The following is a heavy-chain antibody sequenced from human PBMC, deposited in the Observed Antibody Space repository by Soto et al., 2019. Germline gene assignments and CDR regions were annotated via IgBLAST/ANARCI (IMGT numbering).Heavy chain of an antibody. V-gene: IGHV1-46*03. J-gene: IGHJ5*02. CDR2: INPSGGST. Sequence: QVQLVQSGAEVKKPGASVKVSCKASGYTFTSYYMHWVRQAPGQGLEWMGIINPSGGSTSYAQKFQGRVTMTRDTSTSTVYMELSSLRSEDTAVYYCARDGEESQYQLLHRYNWFDPWGQGTLVTVSS. CDR1: GYTFTSYY. D-gene: IGHD2-2*01. CDR3: ARDGEESQYQLLHRYNWFDP.